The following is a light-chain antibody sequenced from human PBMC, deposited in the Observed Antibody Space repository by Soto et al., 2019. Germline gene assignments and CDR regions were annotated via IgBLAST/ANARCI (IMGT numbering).Light chain of an antibody. CDR2: EVN. V-gene: IGLV2-14*01. CDR3: SSFTAIGTVV. J-gene: IGLJ2*01. CDR1: DHDIGSYLY. Sequence: QSALTQPASVSGSPGQSITLSCTGTDHDIGSYLYVSWFQQHPGKAPKVVIFEVNNRPSGISDRFSGSKSGNTASLTISGLQPEDEANYFCSSFTAIGTVVFGGGTKLTVL.